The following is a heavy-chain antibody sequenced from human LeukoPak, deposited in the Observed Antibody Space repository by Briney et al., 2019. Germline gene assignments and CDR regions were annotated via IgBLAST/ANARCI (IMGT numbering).Heavy chain of an antibody. CDR2: TYYRSKWYN. J-gene: IGHJ4*02. CDR3: ARSPFPFTSGWYPDYYFDY. D-gene: IGHD6-19*01. CDR1: GDSVSSNSAA. Sequence: SQTLSLTCAISGDSVSSNSAAWNWIRQSPSRGLEWLGRTYYRSKWYNDYAVSVKSRVTINPDTSKNQFSLQLTSMTAEDTAVYYCARSPFPFTSGWYPDYYFDYWGQGALVTVSS. V-gene: IGHV6-1*01.